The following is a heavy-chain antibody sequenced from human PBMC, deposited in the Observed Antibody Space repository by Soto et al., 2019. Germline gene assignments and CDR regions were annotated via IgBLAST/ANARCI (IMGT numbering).Heavy chain of an antibody. CDR1: GFTFNNYG. V-gene: IGHV3-33*01. J-gene: IGHJ4*02. CDR3: ARDSARYSGSYYHDY. CDR2: IWYDGSNK. Sequence: QVQLVESGGGVVQPGGSLRLSCAASGFTFNNYGMHWVRQAPGKGLEWVAVIWYDGSNKYYADSVKGRFTISRDNSKNTLYLQMNSLRVDDTAVYYCARDSARYSGSYYHDYWGQGTLVTVSS. D-gene: IGHD1-26*01.